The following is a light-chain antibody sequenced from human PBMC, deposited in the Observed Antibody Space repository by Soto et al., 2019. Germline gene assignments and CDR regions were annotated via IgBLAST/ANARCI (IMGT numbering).Light chain of an antibody. J-gene: IGKJ4*01. CDR3: QQRGT. V-gene: IGKV1-27*01. CDR1: QGIRNY. CDR2: AAS. Sequence: IQMTQTPYSLSASVGDRVTITCRASQGIRNYLAWYQKKPGKVPKLLIYAASTLQSGVPSRFSGSGSGTDFTLTISSLEPEDFAVYYCQQRGTFGGGTMVDIK.